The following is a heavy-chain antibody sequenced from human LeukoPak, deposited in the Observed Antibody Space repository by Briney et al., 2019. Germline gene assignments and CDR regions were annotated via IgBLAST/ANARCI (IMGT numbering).Heavy chain of an antibody. J-gene: IGHJ4*02. CDR1: GGTFSSYA. D-gene: IGHD3-10*01. V-gene: IGHV1-69*04. CDR2: IIPILDIA. CDR3: ARDFYGSGSFDY. Sequence: SVKVSCKASGGTFSSYAISWVRQAPGQGLEWMGRIIPILDIANYAQKFQGRVTITADESTSTAYMELSSLRSEDTAVYYCARDFYGSGSFDYWGQGTLVTVSS.